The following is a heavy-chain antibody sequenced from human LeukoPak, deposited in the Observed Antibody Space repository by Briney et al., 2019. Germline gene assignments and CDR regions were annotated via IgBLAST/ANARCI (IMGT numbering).Heavy chain of an antibody. CDR3: ARDRPDIVVVPAAKGVYYYYYMDV. D-gene: IGHD2-2*01. CDR1: GFTFSDYY. CDR2: INQDGSEK. Sequence: PGGSLRLSCAASGFTFSDYYMSWIRQAPGKGLEWVANINQDGSEKYYVDSVKGRFTISRDNAKNSLYLQMNSLRAEDTAVYYCARDRPDIVVVPAAKGVYYYYYMDVWGKGTTVTVSS. J-gene: IGHJ6*03. V-gene: IGHV3-7*01.